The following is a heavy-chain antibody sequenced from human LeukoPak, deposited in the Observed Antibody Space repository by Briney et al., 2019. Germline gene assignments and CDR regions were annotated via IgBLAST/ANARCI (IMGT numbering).Heavy chain of an antibody. Sequence: GGSLRLSCAASGFTFSSYSLNWVRQAPGKGLEWVSSISSSSSYIYYADSVKGRFTISRDNAKNSLYLQMNSLRAEDTAVYYCASGLWLGKGTPWVRYWGQGTLVTVSS. CDR2: ISSSSSYI. D-gene: IGHD6-19*01. CDR3: ASGLWLGKGTPWVRY. CDR1: GFTFSSYS. J-gene: IGHJ4*02. V-gene: IGHV3-21*01.